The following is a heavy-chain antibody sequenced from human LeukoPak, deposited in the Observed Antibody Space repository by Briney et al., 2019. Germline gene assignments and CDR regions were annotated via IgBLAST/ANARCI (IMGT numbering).Heavy chain of an antibody. J-gene: IGHJ5*02. CDR3: VLLRSPGGWFDP. CDR1: GFTFSSYS. Sequence: PGGSLRLSCAASGFTFSSYSMNWVRQAPGKGLEWVSSISSSSSYIYYADSVKGRFTISRDNAKNSLYLQMNSLRAEDTAVYYCVLLRSPGGWFDPWGQGTLVTVSS. CDR2: ISSSSSYI. D-gene: IGHD2-15*01. V-gene: IGHV3-21*01.